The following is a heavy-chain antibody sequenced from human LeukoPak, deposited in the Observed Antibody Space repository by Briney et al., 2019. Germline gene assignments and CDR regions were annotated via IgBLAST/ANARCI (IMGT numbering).Heavy chain of an antibody. V-gene: IGHV1-46*01. J-gene: IGHJ6*04. CDR2: INPSGGST. CDR3: ARAPAGMDV. Sequence: QXXXQGLEWMGVINPSGGSTSYTQKFQGRVTMTRDTSTSTVYMELSSLRSEDTAVYYCARAPAGMDVWGKGTTVTVSS.